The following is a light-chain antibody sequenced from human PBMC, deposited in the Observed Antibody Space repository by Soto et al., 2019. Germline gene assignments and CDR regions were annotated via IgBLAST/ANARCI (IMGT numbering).Light chain of an antibody. CDR2: GAS. CDR1: QSVSSN. Sequence: EVVLTQSPGTLSLSPGERAIVSCSASQSVSSNLAWYQQKPGQAPRLLIYGASTRATGIPARFSGSGSGTEFTPTISSLQSEDFAVYYCQQYNNWPPATFGQGTRLEIK. J-gene: IGKJ5*01. V-gene: IGKV3-15*01. CDR3: QQYNNWPPAT.